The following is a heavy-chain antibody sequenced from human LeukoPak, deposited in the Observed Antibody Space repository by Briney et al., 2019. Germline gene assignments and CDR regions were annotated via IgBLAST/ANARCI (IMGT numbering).Heavy chain of an antibody. Sequence: ASVKVSCKTSGYTFPIYGIIWVRQAPGQGLEWMGLISAYGNTNYAQNLQGRVTMTTDTSTSTAYMELRSLRSDDTAVYYCARGIIGDYFDYWGQGTLVTVSS. CDR2: ISAYGNT. CDR3: ARGIIGDYFDY. D-gene: IGHD2-15*01. CDR1: GYTFPIYG. J-gene: IGHJ4*02. V-gene: IGHV1-18*01.